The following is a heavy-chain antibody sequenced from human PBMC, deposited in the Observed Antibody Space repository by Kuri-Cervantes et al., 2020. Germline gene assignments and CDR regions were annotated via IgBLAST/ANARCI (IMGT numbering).Heavy chain of an antibody. J-gene: IGHJ6*03. CDR3: ARDKGTDVLRFLEWSRTMDV. D-gene: IGHD3-3*01. Sequence: GGSLRLSCAASGFTFSSYSMNWVRQAPGEGLEWVSSISSSSSYIYYADSVKGRFTISRDNAKNSLYLQMNSLRAEDTAVYYCARDKGTDVLRFLEWSRTMDVWGKGTTVTVSS. CDR1: GFTFSSYS. V-gene: IGHV3-21*01. CDR2: ISSSSSYI.